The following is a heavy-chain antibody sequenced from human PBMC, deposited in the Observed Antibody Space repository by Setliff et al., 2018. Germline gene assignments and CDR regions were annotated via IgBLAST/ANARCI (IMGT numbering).Heavy chain of an antibody. Sequence: SETLSLTCTVSGDSISSSSYYWGWIRQPPGKGLEWIGSISNSGGTYYNPSLKSRVTISVDTSKNQFSLKLSSVTAADTAVYYCASTIAAAGTAADYWGQGTLVTV. J-gene: IGHJ4*02. CDR1: GDSISSSSYY. D-gene: IGHD6-13*01. CDR2: ISNSGGT. V-gene: IGHV4-39*01. CDR3: ASTIAAAGTAADY.